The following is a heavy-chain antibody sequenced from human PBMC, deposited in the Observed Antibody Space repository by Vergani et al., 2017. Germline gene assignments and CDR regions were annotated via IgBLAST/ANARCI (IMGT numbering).Heavy chain of an antibody. Sequence: QVQLVQSGAEVKKPGSSVKVSCKASGGTFSSYAISWVRQAPGQGLEWVGGIIPIFGTEHYAQKVQGRVTITADESTSTAYMEMSSLRSEDTAVYYCAGESGYSYGFCNYDFDYWGQGTLVTVSS. CDR2: IIPIFGTE. D-gene: IGHD5-18*01. J-gene: IGHJ4*02. CDR3: AGESGYSYGFCNYDFDY. V-gene: IGHV1-69*01. CDR1: GGTFSSYA.